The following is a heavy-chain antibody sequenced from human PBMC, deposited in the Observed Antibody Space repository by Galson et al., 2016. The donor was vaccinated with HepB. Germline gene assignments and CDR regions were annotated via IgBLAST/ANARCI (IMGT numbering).Heavy chain of an antibody. D-gene: IGHD3-16*01. CDR3: ARDGRLGSSDY. CDR1: GFTFSDYC. Sequence: SLRLSCAASGFTFSDYCMSWIRQAPGKGLEWISYVSSSSSSTEYSDSVKGRFTISRDNAKNSLYLQVNSLRADDTAVYYCARDGRLGSSDYWGQGTLVTVSS. CDR2: VSSSSSST. J-gene: IGHJ4*02. V-gene: IGHV3-11*06.